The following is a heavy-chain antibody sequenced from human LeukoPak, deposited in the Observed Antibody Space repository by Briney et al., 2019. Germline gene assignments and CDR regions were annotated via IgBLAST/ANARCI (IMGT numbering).Heavy chain of an antibody. Sequence: SETLSLTCTVSGGSMSNYYWNWIRQPPGKGLEWIGYSYYSGSTNYNPSLKSRVNISVDTSKNQLSLNLSSVTAADTAVYYCARLGSVAMPFDYWGQGTLVTVSS. CDR2: SYYSGST. CDR3: ARLGSVAMPFDY. V-gene: IGHV4-59*08. J-gene: IGHJ4*02. D-gene: IGHD2-2*01. CDR1: GGSMSNYY.